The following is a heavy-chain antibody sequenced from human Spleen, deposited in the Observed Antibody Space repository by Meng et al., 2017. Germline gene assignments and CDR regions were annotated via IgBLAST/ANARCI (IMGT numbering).Heavy chain of an antibody. CDR3: AKEGYCSSTSCFTYGMDV. D-gene: IGHD2-2*01. Sequence: GGSLRLSCAASGFTFSSYEMNWVRQAPGKGLEWVSYISSSGSTIYYADSVKGRFTISRDNSKNTLYLQMNSLRAEDTAVYYCAKEGYCSSTSCFTYGMDVWGQGTTVTVSS. CDR1: GFTFSSYE. V-gene: IGHV3-48*03. J-gene: IGHJ6*02. CDR2: ISSSGSTI.